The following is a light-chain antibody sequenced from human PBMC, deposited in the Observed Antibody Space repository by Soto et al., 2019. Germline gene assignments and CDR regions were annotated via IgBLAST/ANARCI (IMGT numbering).Light chain of an antibody. CDR1: QSISTY. CDR3: QQRSNWIT. J-gene: IGKJ4*01. V-gene: IGKV3-11*01. Sequence: EIVLTQSPATLSLSPGESATLSCRASQSISTYLAWYQQKPGQAPRLLIYESFNRATGIPARFSGSGYGTDFTLTIGSLEAEDFAVYYCQQRSNWITFGGGTKVDIK. CDR2: ESF.